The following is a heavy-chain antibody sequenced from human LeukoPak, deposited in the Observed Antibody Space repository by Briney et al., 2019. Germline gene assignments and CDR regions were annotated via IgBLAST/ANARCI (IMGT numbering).Heavy chain of an antibody. CDR1: GFTFSSHA. Sequence: GGSLRLSCAASGFTFSSHALSWVRQAPGKGLEWVSVISGGGTTHYTDSVKGRFIISRDNSKNTLYLQMNNLRVEDTAVYYCAKDRNYYYYSSGYYDYWGQGTLVTVSS. J-gene: IGHJ4*02. CDR3: AKDRNYYYYSSGYYDY. D-gene: IGHD3-22*01. CDR2: ISGGGTT. V-gene: IGHV3-23*01.